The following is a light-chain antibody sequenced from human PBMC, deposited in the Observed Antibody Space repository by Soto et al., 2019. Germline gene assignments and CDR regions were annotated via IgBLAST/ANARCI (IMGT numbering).Light chain of an antibody. Sequence: QSALTQPPSASGSPGQSVTISCTGTSSDVGGHDYVSRYQQHPGKAPKLMIYELNKRPSGIPDRFSGSKSGNTASLTVSGLQAEDEADYYCSSYVTGDSLIFGGGTKLTVL. CDR3: SSYVTGDSLI. J-gene: IGLJ2*01. CDR2: ELN. V-gene: IGLV2-8*01. CDR1: SSDVGGHDY.